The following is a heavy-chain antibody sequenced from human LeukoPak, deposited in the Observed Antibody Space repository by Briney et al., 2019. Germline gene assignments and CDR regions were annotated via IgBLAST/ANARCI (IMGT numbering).Heavy chain of an antibody. CDR1: GFTFSSYA. D-gene: IGHD3-3*01. V-gene: IGHV3-23*01. CDR2: ISGSGGST. Sequence: PGGSLRLSCAASGFTFSSYAMSWVRQAPGKGLEWVSAISGSGGSTYYADSVKGRFTISRDNSKNTLYLQMNSLRAEDTAVYYCAKVLDITIFGVVITRGYMDVWGKGTTVTVSS. J-gene: IGHJ6*03. CDR3: AKVLDITIFGVVITRGYMDV.